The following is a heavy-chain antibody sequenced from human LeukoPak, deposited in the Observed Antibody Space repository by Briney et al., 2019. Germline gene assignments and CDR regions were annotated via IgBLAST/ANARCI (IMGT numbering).Heavy chain of an antibody. CDR1: GFTFSSYS. CDR2: ISSSSSYI. Sequence: GGSLRLSCAASGFTFSSYSLNWVRQAPGKGLEWVSSISSSSSYIYYADLVKGRFTISRDYAKNSLYLQMNSLRAEDTAVYYCARDAYCSTTSCYIYFDSWGQGTLVTVSS. CDR3: ARDAYCSTTSCYIYFDS. V-gene: IGHV3-21*01. D-gene: IGHD2-2*02. J-gene: IGHJ4*02.